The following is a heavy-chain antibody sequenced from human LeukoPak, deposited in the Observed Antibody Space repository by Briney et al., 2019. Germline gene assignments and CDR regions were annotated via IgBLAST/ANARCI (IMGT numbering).Heavy chain of an antibody. CDR1: GYSISSSNYY. CDR2: IYYSGST. Sequence: SETLSLTCTVSGYSISSSNYYWGWIRQPPGKGLEWIRSIYYSGSTYYNPSLKSRVTISVDTSKNQFSLNLTSVTAADTAVYYCGSGSYYNFDYWGQGTLVTVSS. CDR3: GSGSYYNFDY. D-gene: IGHD3-10*01. V-gene: IGHV4-39*01. J-gene: IGHJ4*02.